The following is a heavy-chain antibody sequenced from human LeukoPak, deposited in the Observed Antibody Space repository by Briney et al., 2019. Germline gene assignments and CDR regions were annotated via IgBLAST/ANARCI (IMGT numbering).Heavy chain of an antibody. V-gene: IGHV3-23*01. CDR3: AKCTLGSCSGARCYPFDY. Sequence: PGGSLRLSCAASGFTFSTYAMNWVRQTPGKGLEWVSSITGRGDSTYLADSVKGRFTISRDNSKNTLYLQMNSLRAEDTAIYYCAKCTLGSCSGARCYPFDYWGQGTLVNVSS. CDR1: GFTFSTYA. J-gene: IGHJ4*02. CDR2: ITGRGDST. D-gene: IGHD2-15*01.